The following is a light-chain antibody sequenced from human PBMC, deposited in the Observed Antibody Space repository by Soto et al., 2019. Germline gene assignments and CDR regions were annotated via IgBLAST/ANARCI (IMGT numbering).Light chain of an antibody. Sequence: DIQMTQSPSSVSAPVGDRVTISCRASQDISKWLAWFQQKPGKAPKLLISAASTLQSGVPSRFSGSGSVTDFTLTIQSLQPAAIGAYYCQQASSFPYSFGQGTHIEIK. V-gene: IGKV1-12*02. CDR1: QDISKW. J-gene: IGKJ2*01. CDR3: QQASSFPYS. CDR2: AAS.